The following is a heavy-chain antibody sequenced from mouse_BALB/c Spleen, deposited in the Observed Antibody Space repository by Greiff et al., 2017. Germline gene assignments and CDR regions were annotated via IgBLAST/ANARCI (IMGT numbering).Heavy chain of an antibody. CDR1: GFNIKDTY. V-gene: IGHV14-3*02. Sequence: VQLKQSGAELVKPGASVKLSCTASGFNIKDTYMHWVKQRPEQGLEWIGRIDPANGNTKYDPKFQGKATITADTSSNTAYLQLSSLTSEDSAVYYCARWIYYGSSPLAMDYWGQGTSVTVAS. J-gene: IGHJ4*01. CDR2: IDPANGNT. CDR3: ARWIYYGSSPLAMDY. D-gene: IGHD1-1*01.